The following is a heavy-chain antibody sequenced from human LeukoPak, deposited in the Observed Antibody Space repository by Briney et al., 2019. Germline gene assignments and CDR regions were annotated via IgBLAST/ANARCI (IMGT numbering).Heavy chain of an antibody. J-gene: IGHJ4*02. CDR3: ARGAQYYDFWSGYQNFDY. D-gene: IGHD3-3*01. Sequence: GGSLRLSCAASGFTFSRYWMSWVRQAPGRGLEWVANINQDGSQKYYVDSVKGRFTISRDNAKNSLYLQMNSLRAEDTALYYCARGAQYYDFWSGYQNFDYWGQGTLVTVSS. CDR2: INQDGSQK. V-gene: IGHV3-7*03. CDR1: GFTFSRYW.